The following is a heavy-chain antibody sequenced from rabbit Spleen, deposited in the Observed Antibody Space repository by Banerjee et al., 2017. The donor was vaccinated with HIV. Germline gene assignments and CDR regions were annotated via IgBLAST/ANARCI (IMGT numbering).Heavy chain of an antibody. D-gene: IGHD1-1*01. CDR1: GFSFSDRDV. CDR3: ARDWKGGDSGYGEMDL. CDR2: IRGSSGSA. Sequence: QEQLVESGGGLVKPEGSLTLTCKASGFSFSDRDVMCWVRQAPGKGLEWIACIRGSSGSAYYASWVNGRFTISRSTSLNTVTLQMTSLTAADTATYFCARDWKGGDSGYGEMDLWGPGTLVTVS. V-gene: IGHV1S47*01. J-gene: IGHJ4*01.